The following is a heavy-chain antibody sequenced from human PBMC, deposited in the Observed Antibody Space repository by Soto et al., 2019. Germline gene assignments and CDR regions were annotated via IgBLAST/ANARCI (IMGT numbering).Heavy chain of an antibody. Sequence: QITLKESGPTLVKPTQTLTLTCTFSGFSLSTSGVGVGWIRQPPGKALEWLALIYWNDDKRYSPSLKSRLTITKDTSKNQVVLTRTNMDPVDTATYYCASASETAVAGTFWFDPWGQGTLVTVSS. D-gene: IGHD6-19*01. CDR1: GFSLSTSGVG. CDR3: ASASETAVAGTFWFDP. CDR2: IYWNDDK. V-gene: IGHV2-5*01. J-gene: IGHJ5*02.